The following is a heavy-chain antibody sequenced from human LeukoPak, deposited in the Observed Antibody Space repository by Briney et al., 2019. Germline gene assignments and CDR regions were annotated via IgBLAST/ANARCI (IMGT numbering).Heavy chain of an antibody. CDR1: GFTFPTYA. V-gene: IGHV3-23*01. CDR3: ARVWSYVAL. CDR2: IRVSDGAR. J-gene: IGHJ4*02. Sequence: GGSLRLSCVAPGFTFPTYAMMWVRQAPGKGLEWVSSIRVSDGARFYADSVKGRFTTSRDNPKNTLFLQMNSLRAEDTAVYYCARVWSYVALWGQGTLVTVSS. D-gene: IGHD1-26*01.